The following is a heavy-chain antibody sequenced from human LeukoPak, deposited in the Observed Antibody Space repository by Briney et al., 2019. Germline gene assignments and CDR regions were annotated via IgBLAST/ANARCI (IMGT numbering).Heavy chain of an antibody. V-gene: IGHV4-4*07. CDR2: IYTSGST. CDR3: ARNSITIFGVGAHAFDI. Sequence: SETLSLTCTVSGGSISSYYWSWIRQPAGKGLEWIGRIYTSGSTNYNPSLKSRVPMSVDTSKNQFSLKLSSVTAADTAVYYCARNSITIFGVGAHAFDIWGQGTMVTVSS. J-gene: IGHJ3*02. CDR1: GGSISSYY. D-gene: IGHD3-3*01.